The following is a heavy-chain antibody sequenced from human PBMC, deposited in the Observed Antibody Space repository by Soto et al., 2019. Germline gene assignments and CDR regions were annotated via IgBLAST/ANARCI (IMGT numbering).Heavy chain of an antibody. CDR2: ISYDGSNK. CDR3: AKDMVTASRYYYYGMDV. D-gene: IGHD2-21*02. J-gene: IGHJ6*02. CDR1: GFTFSSYA. V-gene: IGHV3-30*18. Sequence: GGSLRLSCAASGFTFSSYAMSWVRQAPGKGLEWVAVISYDGSNKYYADSVKGRFTISRDNSKNTLYLQMNSLRAEDTAVYYCAKDMVTASRYYYYGMDVWGQGTTVTVSS.